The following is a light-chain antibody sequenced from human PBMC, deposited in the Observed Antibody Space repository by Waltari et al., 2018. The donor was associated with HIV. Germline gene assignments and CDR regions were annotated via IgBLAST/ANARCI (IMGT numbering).Light chain of an antibody. J-gene: IGLJ1*01. CDR1: SSDVGGYNY. Sequence: QSALTQPASVSGSPGQSITISCTGTSSDVGGYNYVSWYQQHPGKAPKLMIYEVSNRPSGVSNRFSGSKAGPTASLTISGLQAEDEADYYCSSYTSSSLYVFGTGTKVTVL. V-gene: IGLV2-14*01. CDR2: EVS. CDR3: SSYTSSSLYV.